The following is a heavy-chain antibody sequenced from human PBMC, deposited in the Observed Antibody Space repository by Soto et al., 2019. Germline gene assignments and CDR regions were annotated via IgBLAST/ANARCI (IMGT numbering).Heavy chain of an antibody. CDR2: INLSGST. CDR3: ASLLRIGDGYGMDV. Sequence: SENLPLTYVVYGGSFSGYYWSWIRQTPGKGLEWIGEINLSGSTNYNPSLKGRVTISADTSKKRFSLKLSSVTAADTAVYYCASLLRIGDGYGMDVWGKGPMVTVSS. V-gene: IGHV4-34*01. J-gene: IGHJ6*04. D-gene: IGHD3-3*01. CDR1: GGSFSGYY.